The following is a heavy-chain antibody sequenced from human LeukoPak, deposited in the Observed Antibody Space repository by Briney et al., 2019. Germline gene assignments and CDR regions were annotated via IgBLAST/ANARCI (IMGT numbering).Heavy chain of an antibody. CDR1: GFTFSSYW. J-gene: IGHJ3*02. Sequence: PGESLRLSCAASGFTFSSYWMHWVRQAPGKGLVWVSRITSDGSSTSHADSVRGRFTISRDNAKNTLYLQMNSLRVEDTAVYYCARRQGDGFDIWGQGTMVTVSS. V-gene: IGHV3-74*01. CDR3: ARRQGDGFDI. CDR2: ITSDGSST.